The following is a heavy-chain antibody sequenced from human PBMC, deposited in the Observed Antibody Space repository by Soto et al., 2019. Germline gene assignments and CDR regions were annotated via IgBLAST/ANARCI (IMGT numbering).Heavy chain of an antibody. Sequence: ASVKGSCKASGYTFTRYAVHWGRQATGQRLEWMGWINAGTGNTKYSQKFQGRVTITRDTSASTAYMELSSLRSEDTAMYYCARGAGKSSSWYLPGGFDPWGQGTLVTGSS. V-gene: IGHV1-3*01. CDR1: GYTFTRYA. D-gene: IGHD6-13*01. CDR2: INAGTGNT. J-gene: IGHJ5*02. CDR3: ARGAGKSSSWYLPGGFDP.